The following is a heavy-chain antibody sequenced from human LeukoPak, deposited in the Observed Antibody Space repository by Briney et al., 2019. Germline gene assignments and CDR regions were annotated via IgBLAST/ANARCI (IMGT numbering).Heavy chain of an antibody. J-gene: IGHJ4*02. D-gene: IGHD4-23*01. CDR3: ARYGGNAHDY. CDR2: IYYSGTT. CDR1: GGSISSGDYY. V-gene: IGHV4-31*03. Sequence: SETLSLTCTVSGGSISSGDYYWSWIRQHPGNCLEWVGHIYYSGTTYYNQSLKSRVSISVDTSKNQFSLRLSSVTAADTAVYYCARYGGNAHDYWGQGTLVTVSS.